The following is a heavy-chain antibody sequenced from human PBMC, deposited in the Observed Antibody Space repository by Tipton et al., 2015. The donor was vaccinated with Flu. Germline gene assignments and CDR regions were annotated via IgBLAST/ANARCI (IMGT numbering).Heavy chain of an antibody. CDR1: GGSISSGGYY. Sequence: TLSLTCTVSGGSISSGGYYWSWIRQLPGKGLEWIGYIDFSGTTYYEASLESRVTISVDTSKNQFSLTMTSVTAADTAVYYCAKGCYSGSCYTCAFSLWGQGTVVTVSS. CDR2: IDFSGTT. J-gene: IGHJ1*01. V-gene: IGHV4-31*03. D-gene: IGHD6-19*01. CDR3: AKGCYSGSCYTCAFSL.